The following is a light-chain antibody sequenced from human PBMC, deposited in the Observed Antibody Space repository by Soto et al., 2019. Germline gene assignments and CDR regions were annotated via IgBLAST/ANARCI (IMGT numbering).Light chain of an antibody. Sequence: DVQMTQSPSSLSASVGDRVTITCQASQDIIDYLNWYQQKPGKAPKLLIYDASNLETGVPSRFSGSGSGTDSTFTISSLQPEDIATYYCQHYDNLPTFGGGTKVEIK. J-gene: IGKJ4*01. V-gene: IGKV1-33*01. CDR1: QDIIDY. CDR3: QHYDNLPT. CDR2: DAS.